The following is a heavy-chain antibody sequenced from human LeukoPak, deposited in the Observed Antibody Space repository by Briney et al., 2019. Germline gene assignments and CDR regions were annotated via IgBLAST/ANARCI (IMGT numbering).Heavy chain of an antibody. CDR3: ARDSGLWGSFDY. Sequence: GGSLRLSCAASGFTVSSNYMSWVRQAPGKGLEWVAVIYSGGSTYYADSVKGRFTISRDNSKNTLYLQMNSLRAEDTAVYYCARDSGLWGSFDYWGQGTLVTVSS. J-gene: IGHJ4*02. CDR1: GFTVSSNY. CDR2: IYSGGST. V-gene: IGHV3-53*01. D-gene: IGHD1-26*01.